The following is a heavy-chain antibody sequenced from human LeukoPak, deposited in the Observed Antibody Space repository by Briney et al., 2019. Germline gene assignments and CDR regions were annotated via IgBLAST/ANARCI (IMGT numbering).Heavy chain of an antibody. CDR1: GFTFSGYW. CDR3: ARFGMDAAIDY. V-gene: IGHV3-7*01. Sequence: GGSLRLSCAASGFTFSGYWMSWVRQAPGRGLEWVATIKQDESEKTYVDSVEGRFTSSRDNAKSPLFLQMDSLRAEDTAVYYCARFGMDAAIDYWGQGTLVTVSS. D-gene: IGHD2-15*01. J-gene: IGHJ4*02. CDR2: IKQDESEK.